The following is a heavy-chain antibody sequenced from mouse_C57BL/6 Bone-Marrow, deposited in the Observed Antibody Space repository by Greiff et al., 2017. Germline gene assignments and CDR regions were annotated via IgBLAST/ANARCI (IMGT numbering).Heavy chain of an antibody. J-gene: IGHJ2*01. Sequence: VQLQQSGAELVKPGASVKLSCKASGYTFTEYTIHWVKQSSGLGLEWIGWFYPGSGSIKYNEKFKGKATLTADKSSNTVYMELSRLTSEDSAVYFCARHAYYYGSFDYGGQGTTLTVSS. CDR3: ARHAYYYGSFDY. D-gene: IGHD1-1*01. V-gene: IGHV1-62-2*01. CDR2: FYPGSGSI. CDR1: GYTFTEYT.